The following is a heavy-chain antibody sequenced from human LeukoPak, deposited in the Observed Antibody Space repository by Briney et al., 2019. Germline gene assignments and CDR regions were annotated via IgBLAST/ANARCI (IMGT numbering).Heavy chain of an antibody. CDR2: INHSGST. Sequence: PSETLSLTCAVYGGSFSGYYWSWIRQPPGKGLEWIGEINHSGSTNYNPSLKSRVTISVDTSKNQFSLQLNSVTPEDTAVYYCAREVWIQLRSPLNYFDYWGQGTLVTVSS. J-gene: IGHJ4*02. CDR1: GGSFSGYY. V-gene: IGHV4-34*01. D-gene: IGHD5-18*01. CDR3: AREVWIQLRSPLNYFDY.